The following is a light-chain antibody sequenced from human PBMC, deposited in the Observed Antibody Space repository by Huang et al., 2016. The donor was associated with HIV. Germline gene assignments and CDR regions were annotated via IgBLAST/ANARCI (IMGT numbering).Light chain of an antibody. CDR3: QQYTNWPRT. CDR1: QCVSSD. Sequence: EIVMTQSPATLSVFPGKRATLSCRASQCVSSDLAWYQQKPGQSPRLLLHGASTRATGIPARFSGSGSGTEFTLTISSLQSEDFAVYYCQQYTNWPRTFGQGTKVEIK. V-gene: IGKV3-15*01. J-gene: IGKJ1*01. CDR2: GAS.